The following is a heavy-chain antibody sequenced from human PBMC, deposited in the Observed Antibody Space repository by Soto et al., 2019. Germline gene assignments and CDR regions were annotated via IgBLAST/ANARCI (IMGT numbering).Heavy chain of an antibody. CDR2: INHTRGT. D-gene: IGHD3-3*01. Sequence: SETLSLTCAVYCGYVNGYCWNWLSQHPGKGLEWIGEINHTRGTHYNPSLKSRVTMSVDTSKNQFTLRVSSVTAADTAIYYCATRITVVGLLIPPFDPWGQGTQVTVS. CDR3: ATRITVVGLLIPPFDP. J-gene: IGHJ5*02. CDR1: CGYVNGYC. V-gene: IGHV4-34*01.